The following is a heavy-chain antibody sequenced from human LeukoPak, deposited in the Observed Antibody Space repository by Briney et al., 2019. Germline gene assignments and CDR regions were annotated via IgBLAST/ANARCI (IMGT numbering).Heavy chain of an antibody. D-gene: IGHD2-15*01. CDR3: ARVAIDGNCYQSDY. Sequence: GGSLRLSCAASGFTFSSYAMSWVRQAPGKGLEWVSAISGSGGSTYYPDSVKGRFTISRDNSKNTLYLQMNNVRAEDTAIYYCARVAIDGNCYQSDYWGQGTLVTVSS. V-gene: IGHV3-23*01. CDR2: ISGSGGST. J-gene: IGHJ4*02. CDR1: GFTFSSYA.